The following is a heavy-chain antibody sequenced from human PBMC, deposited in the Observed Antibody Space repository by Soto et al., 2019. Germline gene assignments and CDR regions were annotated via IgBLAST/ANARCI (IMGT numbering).Heavy chain of an antibody. CDR2: IYYSGST. Sequence: SETPSLTFTVSGGSLSSYYWGWIRQPPGEGLGWIGYIYYSGSTNYNPSLKSRVTISVDTSKNQFSLKLSSVTAADTAVYYCARDGNYDFWSGYYFDYYYGMDVWGQGTTVTVSS. CDR3: ARDGNYDFWSGYYFDYYYGMDV. D-gene: IGHD3-3*01. J-gene: IGHJ6*02. V-gene: IGHV4-59*01. CDR1: GGSLSSYY.